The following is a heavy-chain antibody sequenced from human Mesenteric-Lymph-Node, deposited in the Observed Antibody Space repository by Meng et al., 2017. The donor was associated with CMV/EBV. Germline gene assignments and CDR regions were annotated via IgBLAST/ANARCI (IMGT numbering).Heavy chain of an antibody. Sequence: SETLSLTCTVSGGSISSYFWSWIRQPPGKGLEWIGYVYYSGSTNYNPSLKSRVTISVDTSKNQFSLKLSSVTAADTAVYYCARLFVPRPYYYGMDVWGQGTTVTVFS. CDR2: VYYSGST. CDR1: GGSISSYF. D-gene: IGHD2-8*01. CDR3: ARLFVPRPYYYGMDV. J-gene: IGHJ6*02. V-gene: IGHV4-59*01.